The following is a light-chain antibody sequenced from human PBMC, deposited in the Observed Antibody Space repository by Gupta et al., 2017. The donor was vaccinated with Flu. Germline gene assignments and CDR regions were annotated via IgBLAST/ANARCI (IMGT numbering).Light chain of an antibody. V-gene: IGLV2-8*01. CDR1: SSDVGGYHY. CDR2: EVN. Sequence: QSALTQPPSAAGSPGQSVTISCTGTSSDVGGYHYVSWYQQHPGKDPRLIIDEVNKRPSVVPDRFSGSKSGNTASLTVTGLLAEDEGDYYCCSYGGSKFFGGGTKLTVL. J-gene: IGLJ2*01. CDR3: CSYGGSKF.